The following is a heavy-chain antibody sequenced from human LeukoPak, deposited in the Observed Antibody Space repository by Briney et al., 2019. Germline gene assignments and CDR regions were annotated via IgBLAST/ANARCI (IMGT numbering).Heavy chain of an antibody. V-gene: IGHV3-30-3*01. Sequence: PGGSLRLSCAASGFTFSSCAMHWVRQAPGKGLEWVAVISYDGSNKYYADSVKGRFTISRDNSKNTLYLQMNSLRAEDTAVYYCAREGEVGSSGHDWFDPWGQGTLVTVSS. CDR3: AREGEVGSSGHDWFDP. J-gene: IGHJ5*02. CDR2: ISYDGSNK. D-gene: IGHD6-6*01. CDR1: GFTFSSCA.